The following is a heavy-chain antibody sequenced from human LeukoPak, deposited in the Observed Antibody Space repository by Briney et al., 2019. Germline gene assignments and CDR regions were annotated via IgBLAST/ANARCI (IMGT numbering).Heavy chain of an antibody. D-gene: IGHD7-27*01. Sequence: SVKVSCKASGGTFSSYAISWVRQAPGQGLEWMGGIIPILGTANYAQKFQGRVTITADESTSTAYMELSSLRSEDTAVYYCAREFWGSRYFDYWGQGTLVTVSS. V-gene: IGHV1-69*13. CDR2: IIPILGTA. CDR3: AREFWGSRYFDY. J-gene: IGHJ4*02. CDR1: GGTFSSYA.